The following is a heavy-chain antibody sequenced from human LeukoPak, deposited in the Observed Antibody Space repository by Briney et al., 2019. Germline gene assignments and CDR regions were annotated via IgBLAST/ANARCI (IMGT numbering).Heavy chain of an antibody. J-gene: IGHJ4*02. V-gene: IGHV3-48*03. CDR1: GFTFSNYE. CDR2: ISSSGSDI. Sequence: PGGSLRLSCAASGFTFSNYEMHWVRQAPGKGLEWVSYISSSGSDIYYADSVKGRFTISRDIAKNSLYLQMNSLRAEDTAVYYCARRAGGYSHPYDYWGQGILVTVSS. D-gene: IGHD4-23*01. CDR3: ARRAGGYSHPYDY.